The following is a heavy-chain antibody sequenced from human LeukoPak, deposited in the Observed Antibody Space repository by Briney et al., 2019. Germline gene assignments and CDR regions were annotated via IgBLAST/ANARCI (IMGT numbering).Heavy chain of an antibody. CDR3: ARGWRWLQLGLSDY. J-gene: IGHJ4*02. Sequence: GGSLRLSCAGSGITFSSCGIHWVRQTPGKGLEWVAVISSDGSKKYYADSVKGRFTISRDNSKNMLYLQMNSLRAEDTAVYYCARGWRWLQLGLSDYWGQGTLVTVSS. V-gene: IGHV3-30*03. CDR1: GITFSSCG. D-gene: IGHD5-24*01. CDR2: ISSDGSKK.